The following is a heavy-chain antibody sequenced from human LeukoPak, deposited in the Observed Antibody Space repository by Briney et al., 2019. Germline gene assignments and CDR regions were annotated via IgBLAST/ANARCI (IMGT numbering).Heavy chain of an antibody. V-gene: IGHV4-38-2*02. J-gene: IGHJ5*02. D-gene: IGHD6-13*01. CDR2: IYHSGST. CDR3: ARVLLPGIAAAGNWFDP. Sequence: SETLSLACTVSGYSISSGYYWGWIRQPPGRGLEGMGSIYHSGSTYYNPSLKSRVTISVDTSRNQFSLKLSSVTAADTAVYYCARVLLPGIAAAGNWFDPWGQGTLVTVSS. CDR1: GYSISSGYY.